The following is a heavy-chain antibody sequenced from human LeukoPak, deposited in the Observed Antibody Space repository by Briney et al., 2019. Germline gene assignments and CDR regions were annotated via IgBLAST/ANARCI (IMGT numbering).Heavy chain of an antibody. CDR1: GFTFSSFA. J-gene: IGHJ3*02. D-gene: IGHD6-19*01. CDR3: VKGSSGSPHDAFDI. V-gene: IGHV3-64D*06. Sequence: PGGSLRLSCSASGFTFSSFAMHCVRQAPGKGLEYVSAISSNGGSTYYADSVKGRSTISRDNSKNTLYLQLSSLRAEDTAVYYCVKGSSGSPHDAFDIWGQGTMVTVSS. CDR2: ISSNGGST.